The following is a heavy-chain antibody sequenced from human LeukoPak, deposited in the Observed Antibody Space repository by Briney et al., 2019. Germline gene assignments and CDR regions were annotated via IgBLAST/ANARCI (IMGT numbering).Heavy chain of an antibody. J-gene: IGHJ5*02. D-gene: IGHD3-3*01. CDR3: ARDGGDYYDFWSGPSNQANWFDP. CDR2: ISYDGSNK. CDR1: GFTFSSYA. Sequence: TGGSLRLSCAASGFTFSSYAMHWVRQAPGKGLEWVAVISYDGSNKYYADSVKGRFTISRDNSKNTLYLQMNSLRAEDTAVYYCARDGGDYYDFWSGPSNQANWFDPWGQGTLVTVSS. V-gene: IGHV3-30-3*01.